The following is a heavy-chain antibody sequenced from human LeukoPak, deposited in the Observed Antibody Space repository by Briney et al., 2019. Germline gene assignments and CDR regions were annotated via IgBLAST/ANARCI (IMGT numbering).Heavy chain of an antibody. CDR3: AKDGPIGVVVPAASKWCDY. J-gene: IGHJ4*02. V-gene: IGHV3-30*04. CDR1: GFTFSSYA. Sequence: GGSLRLSCAASGFTFSSYAMHWVRQAPGKGLEWVAVISYDGSNKYYADSVKGRFTISRDNSKNTLYLQMNSLRAEDTAVYYCAKDGPIGVVVPAASKWCDYWGQGTLVTVSS. CDR2: ISYDGSNK. D-gene: IGHD2-2*01.